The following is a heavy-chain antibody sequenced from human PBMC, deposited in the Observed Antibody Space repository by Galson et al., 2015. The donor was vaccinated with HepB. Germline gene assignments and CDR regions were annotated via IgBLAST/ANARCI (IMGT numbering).Heavy chain of an antibody. Sequence: SVKVSCKASGGTFSSYAISWVRQAPGQGLEWMGGIIPIFGTANYAQKFQGRVTITADESTSTAYMELSSLRSEDTAVYYCARRNGSSGFYGMDVWGQGTTVTVSS. CDR2: IIPIFGTA. CDR1: GGTFSSYA. CDR3: ARRNGSSGFYGMDV. D-gene: IGHD3-22*01. J-gene: IGHJ6*02. V-gene: IGHV1-69*13.